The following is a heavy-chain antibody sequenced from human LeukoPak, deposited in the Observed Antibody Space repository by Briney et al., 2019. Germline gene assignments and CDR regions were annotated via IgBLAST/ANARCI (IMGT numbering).Heavy chain of an antibody. D-gene: IGHD2-21*01. J-gene: IGHJ6*03. V-gene: IGHV4-61*02. Sequence: SETLSLTCSVSGGSISSGSYYWSWIRQPAGKGLEWIGRIYTSGSTNYNPSLKSRVTISVDTSKNQFSLKLGSVTAADTAVYYCARLAAGESRKPRFYYYYYMDVWGKGTTVTISS. CDR3: ARLAAGESRKPRFYYYYYMDV. CDR2: IYTSGST. CDR1: GGSISSGSYY.